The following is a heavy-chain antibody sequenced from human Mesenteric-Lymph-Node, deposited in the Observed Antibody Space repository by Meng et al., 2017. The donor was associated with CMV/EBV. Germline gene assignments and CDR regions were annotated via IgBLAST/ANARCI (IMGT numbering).Heavy chain of an antibody. J-gene: IGHJ4*02. D-gene: IGHD3-3*01. V-gene: IGHV1-18*04. Sequence: ASVKVSCKASGYTFTGYYMHWVRQAPGQGLEWMGWISAYNGNTNYAQKLQGRVTMTTDTSTSTAYMELRSLRSDDTAVYYCARDPGGYYDFWSGYLSPFYFDYWGQGTLVTVSS. CDR3: ARDPGGYYDFWSGYLSPFYFDY. CDR1: GYTFTGYY. CDR2: ISAYNGNT.